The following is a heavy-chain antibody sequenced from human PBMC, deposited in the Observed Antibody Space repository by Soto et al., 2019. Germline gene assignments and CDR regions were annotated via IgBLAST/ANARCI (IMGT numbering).Heavy chain of an antibody. Sequence: PSETLSLTCTVSGDTISSGGFFWTWMRQRPGQGLEWVGYIYYSGAFYNNQSLTGRVTLSIDTSNNQFSLKLSSVTAADTAVYYCARENYDPLTGYSSFDYWGQGTLVTVSS. CDR3: ARENYDPLTGYSSFDY. CDR1: GDTISSGGFF. J-gene: IGHJ4*02. V-gene: IGHV4-31*03. D-gene: IGHD3-9*01. CDR2: IYYSGAF.